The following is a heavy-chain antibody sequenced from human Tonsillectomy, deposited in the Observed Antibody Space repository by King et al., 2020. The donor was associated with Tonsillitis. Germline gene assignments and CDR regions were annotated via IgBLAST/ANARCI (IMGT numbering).Heavy chain of an antibody. CDR1: GFTFSNYW. D-gene: IGHD6-6*01. J-gene: IGHJ4*02. V-gene: IGHV3-7*03. CDR2: IQQDGSEK. CDR3: ARHSSSSEVGY. Sequence: VQLVESGGGLVQPGGSLRLSCVASGFTFSNYWMSWVRQAPGKGLEWVANIQQDGSEKYYVDSVKGRFTISRDNTKNSLDLQMNSLRAEDTAVYYCARHSSSSEVGYWGQGTLVTVSS.